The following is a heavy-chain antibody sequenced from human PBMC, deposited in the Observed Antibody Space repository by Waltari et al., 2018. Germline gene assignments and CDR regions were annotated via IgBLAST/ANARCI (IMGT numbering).Heavy chain of an antibody. J-gene: IGHJ5*02. CDR2: IYHSGST. Sequence: QVQLQESGPGLVKPSETLSLTCAVSGYSISSGYYWGWIRQPPGKGLEWIGSIYHSGSTYYNPSLKSRVTISVDTSKNQFSLKLSSVTAADTAVYYCARYYGSGSYSSFDPWGQGTLVTVSS. CDR1: GYSISSGYY. CDR3: ARYYGSGSYSSFDP. D-gene: IGHD3-10*01. V-gene: IGHV4-38-2*01.